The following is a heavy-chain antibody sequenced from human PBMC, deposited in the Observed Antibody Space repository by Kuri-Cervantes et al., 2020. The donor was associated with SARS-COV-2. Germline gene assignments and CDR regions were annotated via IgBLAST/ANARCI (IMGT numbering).Heavy chain of an antibody. CDR3: AKAWRGQWLASYYYYGMDV. Sequence: GGSLRLSCAASGFTVSSNYMTWVRQAPGKGPEWVSIIYSDGSTFYADSVKGRFTISRDNSKNMLHLQMNSLRAEDTAVYYCAKAWRGQWLASYYYYGMDVWGQGTTVTVSS. CDR2: IYSDGST. V-gene: IGHV3-66*01. D-gene: IGHD6-19*01. J-gene: IGHJ6*02. CDR1: GFTVSSNY.